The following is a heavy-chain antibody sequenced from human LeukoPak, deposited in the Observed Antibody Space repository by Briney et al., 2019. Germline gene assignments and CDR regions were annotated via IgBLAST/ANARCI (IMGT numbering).Heavy chain of an antibody. CDR2: INPNGGGT. CDR3: ARENNSGWYRKAAFDY. V-gene: IGHV1-2*02. CDR1: GYTFTGYY. D-gene: IGHD6-19*01. Sequence: GASVKVSCKASGYTFTGYYMHWVRQAPGQGLEWMGWINPNGGGTNYAQNFQGRVTLTRDTSTSTAYMEVSRLESDDTAVYYCARENNSGWYRKAAFDYWGQGTLVTVTS. J-gene: IGHJ4*02.